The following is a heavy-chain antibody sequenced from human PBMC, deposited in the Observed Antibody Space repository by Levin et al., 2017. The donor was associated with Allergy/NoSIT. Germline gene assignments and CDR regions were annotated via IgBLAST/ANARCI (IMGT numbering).Heavy chain of an antibody. CDR3: ARESYDSSGSYFDY. CDR1: GFTFSSYG. J-gene: IGHJ4*02. Sequence: GGSLRLSCAASGFTFSSYGMHWVRQAPGKGLEWVAVIWYDGSNKYYADSVKGRFTISRDNSKNTLYLQMNSLRAEDTAVYYCARESYDSSGSYFDYWGQGTLVTVSS. D-gene: IGHD3-22*01. CDR2: IWYDGSNK. V-gene: IGHV3-33*01.